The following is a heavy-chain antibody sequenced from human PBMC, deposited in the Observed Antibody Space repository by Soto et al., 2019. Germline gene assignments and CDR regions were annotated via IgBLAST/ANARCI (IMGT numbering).Heavy chain of an antibody. CDR2: INPRNGDA. CDR3: ARHRFTSGSDYFEY. Sequence: ASVKISCKASGYTFSDYNLHWVRQAPGQGLEWMGSINPRNGDAVSAQKFQARVTMTRDTSITTAYMELIRLTSPDTAVYYCARHRFTSGSDYFEYWGKGTLVAVSS. CDR1: GYTFSDYN. J-gene: IGHJ4*02. V-gene: IGHV1-2*02. D-gene: IGHD1-1*01.